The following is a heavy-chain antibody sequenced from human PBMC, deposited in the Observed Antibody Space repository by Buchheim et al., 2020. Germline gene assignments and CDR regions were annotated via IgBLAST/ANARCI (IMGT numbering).Heavy chain of an antibody. V-gene: IGHV3-7*01. J-gene: IGHJ4*02. Sequence: EVQLVESGGGLVQPGGSLRLSCVASGFSFGDYWMTWIRQAPGKGLEWVANINKDATEKHYADSVTGRFTISRDNAKISLFLKMNYLGTGGTAVYYCVGTSRGHLDYWGQGTL. CDR1: GFSFGDYW. CDR2: INKDATEK. CDR3: VGTSRGHLDY. D-gene: IGHD2-2*01.